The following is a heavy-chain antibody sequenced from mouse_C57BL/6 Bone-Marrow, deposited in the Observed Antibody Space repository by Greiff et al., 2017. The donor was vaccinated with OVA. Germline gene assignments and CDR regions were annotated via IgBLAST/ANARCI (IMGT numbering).Heavy chain of an antibody. Sequence: LQESGPELVKPGASVKLSCKASGYTFTSYDINWVKQRPGQGLEWIGWIYPRDGSTKYNEKFKGKATLTVDTSSSTAYMELHSLTSEDSAVYFCAREDYSAWFAYWGQGTLVTVSA. D-gene: IGHD1-1*01. CDR3: AREDYSAWFAY. CDR1: GYTFTSYD. J-gene: IGHJ3*01. CDR2: IYPRDGST. V-gene: IGHV1-85*01.